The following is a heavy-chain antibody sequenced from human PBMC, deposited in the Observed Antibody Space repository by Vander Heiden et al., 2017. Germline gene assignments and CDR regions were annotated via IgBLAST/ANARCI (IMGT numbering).Heavy chain of an antibody. CDR1: ANSFTNYY. J-gene: IGHJ4*02. CDR2: IDPSDSYT. V-gene: IGHV5-10-1*03. D-gene: IGHD2-15*01. Sequence: EVQLVQSGAEVRKPGESLRISCTGSANSFTNYYISWVRQMPVKGLEWMGRIDPSDSYTNYSPSFQGHVTISADESISTAYLQWSSLKASDTAMYYCARCYCGSGRCYCSDWGQGTLVTVSS. CDR3: ARCYCGSGRCYCSD.